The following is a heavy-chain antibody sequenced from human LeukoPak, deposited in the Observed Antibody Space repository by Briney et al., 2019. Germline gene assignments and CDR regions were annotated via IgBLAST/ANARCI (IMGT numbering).Heavy chain of an antibody. Sequence: QPGGSLRLSCAASGFTFSNYWMSWVRQAPGKGLEWVANINQVGGEKYYVGSVKGRFTISRDNAKNSLYLQMNSLRAEDTAVYYCAKGGFYYYYYMDVWGKGTTVTVSS. CDR1: GFTFSNYW. V-gene: IGHV3-7*01. CDR3: AKGGFYYYYYMDV. CDR2: INQVGGEK. J-gene: IGHJ6*03.